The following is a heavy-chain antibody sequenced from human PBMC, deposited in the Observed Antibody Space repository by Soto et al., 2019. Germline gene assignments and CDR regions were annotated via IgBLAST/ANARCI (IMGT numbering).Heavy chain of an antibody. V-gene: IGHV2-5*02. CDR2: IYWDDDK. D-gene: IGHD3-22*01. J-gene: IGHJ4*02. Sequence: SGPSCEPAQTLTLTCDFAGFSLSTYHMGVAWIRQPPGKALEWLALIYWDDDKRYSPSLKDRLAISKDTSNNQVVLTITNIGPGDSATYFCAHAGDYDLLTFDHWGPGTLVTVSS. CDR1: GFSLSTYHMG. CDR3: AHAGDYDLLTFDH.